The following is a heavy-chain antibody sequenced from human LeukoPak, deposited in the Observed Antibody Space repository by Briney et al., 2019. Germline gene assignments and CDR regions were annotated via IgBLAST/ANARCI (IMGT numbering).Heavy chain of an antibody. J-gene: IGHJ6*02. Sequence: SGASLRLSCAASGFTFSSYAMSWVRQAPGKGLEWVSAISGSGGSTYYADSVKGRFTISRDNSKNTLYLQMNSLRAEDTAVYYCAKSRLPSASPIYYYYYGMDVWGQGTTVTVSS. CDR3: AKSRLPSASPIYYYYYGMDV. D-gene: IGHD5/OR15-5a*01. V-gene: IGHV3-23*01. CDR2: ISGSGGST. CDR1: GFTFSSYA.